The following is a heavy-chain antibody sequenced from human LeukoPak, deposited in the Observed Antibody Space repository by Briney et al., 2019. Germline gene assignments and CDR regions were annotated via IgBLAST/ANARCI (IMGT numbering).Heavy chain of an antibody. Sequence: HPGGSLRLSCAASGFTFSGYPIHWVRQAPGKGLEWVAVISYDGSNKYYADSVKGRFTISRDNSKNTLYLQMNSLRAEDTAVYYCARDYGRSRDYGMDVWGQGTTVTVSS. CDR1: GFTFSGYP. V-gene: IGHV3-30-3*01. CDR2: ISYDGSNK. CDR3: ARDYGRSRDYGMDV. D-gene: IGHD3-10*01. J-gene: IGHJ6*02.